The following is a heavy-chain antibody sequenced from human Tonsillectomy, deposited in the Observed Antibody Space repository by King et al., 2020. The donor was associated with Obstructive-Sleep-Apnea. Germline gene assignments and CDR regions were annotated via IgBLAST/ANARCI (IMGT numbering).Heavy chain of an antibody. CDR3: ARDTAYASGYWYFDL. V-gene: IGHV7-4-1*02. CDR1: GYTFTTYA. J-gene: IGHJ2*01. Sequence: VQLVESGSELKKPGASVKVSCKASGYTFTTYAINWVRQAPGQGLEWMGWINTNTGNPAFAQGFTGHFVFSLDTSVSTAYLQISGLKAEDTAVYYRARDTAYASGYWYFDLWGRGTLVTVSS. CDR2: INTNTGNP. D-gene: IGHD2-2*01.